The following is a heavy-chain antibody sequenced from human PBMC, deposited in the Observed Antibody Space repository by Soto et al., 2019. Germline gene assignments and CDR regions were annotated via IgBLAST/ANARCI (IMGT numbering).Heavy chain of an antibody. J-gene: IGHJ6*02. Sequence: QITLKASGPTLVKPTQTLTLTCTFSAFSLSTGGVGVGWIRQPPGKALEWLALIYWDEDKLYSPSLRSRLTITKDTSKSQVVLTMTKVDPVDTATYYCIQSRCGGDCLQSYASYYYYGMDVWGQGTTVTVSS. D-gene: IGHD2-21*02. CDR3: IQSRCGGDCLQSYASYYYYGMDV. CDR1: AFSLSTGGVG. V-gene: IGHV2-5*02. CDR2: IYWDEDK.